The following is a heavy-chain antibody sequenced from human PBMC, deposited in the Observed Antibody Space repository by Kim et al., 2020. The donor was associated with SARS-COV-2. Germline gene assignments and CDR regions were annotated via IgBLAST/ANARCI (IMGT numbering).Heavy chain of an antibody. D-gene: IGHD1-1*01. J-gene: IGHJ4*02. V-gene: IGHV3-7*01. Sequence: YYVDSVKGRFTISRDNARNSLYLQMNSLRVEDTALYYCARIDARGTTDYWGQGTLVTVSS. CDR3: ARIDARGTTDY.